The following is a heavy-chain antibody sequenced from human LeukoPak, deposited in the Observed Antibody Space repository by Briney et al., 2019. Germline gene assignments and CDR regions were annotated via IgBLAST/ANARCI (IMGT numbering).Heavy chain of an antibody. CDR2: INPSGGST. D-gene: IGHD2-2*01. J-gene: IGHJ4*02. CDR3: AVVLPPVPN. CDR1: GYTFTTYY. Sequence: ASVKVSCKASGYTFTTYYMHWVRQAPGQGLEWMGVINPSGGSTSYAQKFQGRITMTRDTSTSTAYMEMRSLTSDDTAVYYCAVVLPPVPNWGQGTLVTVSS. V-gene: IGHV1-46*03.